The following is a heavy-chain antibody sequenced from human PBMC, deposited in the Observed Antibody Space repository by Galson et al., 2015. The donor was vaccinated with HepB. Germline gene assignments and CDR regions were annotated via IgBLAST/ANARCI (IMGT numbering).Heavy chain of an antibody. Sequence: SLRLSCAASGSTFGTYAMNWVRQAPGKGLEWVSTISGSGDSTYYADSVKGRFTISRDNSKNTLYLQMNSLRAEDSAVYYCAKSLNRGRITIFGVGHFDYWGQGTLVTVSS. CDR1: GSTFGTYA. CDR2: ISGSGDST. CDR3: AKSLNRGRITIFGVGHFDY. J-gene: IGHJ4*02. D-gene: IGHD3-3*01. V-gene: IGHV3-23*01.